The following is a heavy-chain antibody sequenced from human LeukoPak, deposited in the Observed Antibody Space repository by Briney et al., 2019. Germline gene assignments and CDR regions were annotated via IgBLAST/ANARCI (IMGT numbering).Heavy chain of an antibody. V-gene: IGHV4-31*03. J-gene: IGHJ3*02. CDR3: ARNFEI. CDR2: IHYTGST. CDR1: GGSISSGNYY. Sequence: SETLSLTCTVSGGSISSGNYYWTWLRQHPGKGLEWIGNIHYTGSTYYNPSLKSRVTISVDTSQNQFSLKLSSVTAADTAVYYCARNFEIWGQGTMVTVSS.